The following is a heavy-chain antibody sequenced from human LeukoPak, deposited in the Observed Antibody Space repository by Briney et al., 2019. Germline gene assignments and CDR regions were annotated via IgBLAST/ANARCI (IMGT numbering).Heavy chain of an antibody. CDR2: IYYSGST. D-gene: IGHD6-6*01. V-gene: IGHV4-39*01. Sequence: SETLSLTCTVSGGSISSSSYYWGWIRQPPGKGLEWVGSIYYSGSTYYNPSLKSRVTISVDTSKNQFSLKLSSVTAADTAVYYCARHRRSGSSSSGDHAEYFQHWGQGTLVTVSS. CDR3: ARHRRSGSSSSGDHAEYFQH. J-gene: IGHJ1*01. CDR1: GGSISSSSYY.